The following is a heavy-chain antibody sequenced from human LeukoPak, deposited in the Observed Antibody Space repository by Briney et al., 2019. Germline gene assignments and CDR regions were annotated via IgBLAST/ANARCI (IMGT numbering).Heavy chain of an antibody. V-gene: IGHV4-39*01. D-gene: IGHD1-26*01. CDR3: ATMGLTGAIPYFDY. J-gene: IGHJ4*02. CDR1: GGSISSGNYY. CDR2: IYYSGST. Sequence: SETLSLTCTVSGGSISSGNYYWGWIRQPPGKGLEWIGSIYYSGSTYYNPSLKSRVTISVDTSKNQFSLKLSSVTAADTAVYYCATMGLTGAIPYFDYWGQGTLVTVSS.